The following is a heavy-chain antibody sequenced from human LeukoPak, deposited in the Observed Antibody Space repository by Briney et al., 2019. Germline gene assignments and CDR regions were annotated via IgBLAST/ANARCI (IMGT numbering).Heavy chain of an antibody. V-gene: IGHV3-30-3*01. CDR2: ISYDGSNK. CDR3: ASRLGYYDSSGYYYVPYYYYGMDV. Sequence: GGSLRLSCAASGFTFSSYAMHWVRQAPGKGLEWVAGISYDGSNKYYADSVKGRFTISRDNSKNTLYLQMNSLRAEDTAVYYCASRLGYYDSSGYYYVPYYYYGMDVWGQGTTVTVSS. J-gene: IGHJ6*02. D-gene: IGHD3-22*01. CDR1: GFTFSSYA.